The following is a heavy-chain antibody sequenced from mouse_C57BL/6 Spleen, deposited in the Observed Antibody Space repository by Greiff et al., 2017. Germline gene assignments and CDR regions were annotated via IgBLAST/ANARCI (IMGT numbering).Heavy chain of an antibody. D-gene: IGHD1-1*01. Sequence: EVQLQQSGPELVKPGASVKISCKASGYTFTDYYMNWVKQSHGKSLEWIGDINPNNGGTSYNQKFKGKATLTVDESSSTAYMELRSLTSEDSAVDYCARWTTVVAYYAMDYWGQGTSVTVSS. CDR1: GYTFTDYY. CDR3: ARWTTVVAYYAMDY. J-gene: IGHJ4*01. CDR2: INPNNGGT. V-gene: IGHV1-26*01.